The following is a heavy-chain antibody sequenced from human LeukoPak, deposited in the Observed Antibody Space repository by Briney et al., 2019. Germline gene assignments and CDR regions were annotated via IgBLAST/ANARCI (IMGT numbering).Heavy chain of an antibody. J-gene: IGHJ4*02. D-gene: IGHD3-22*01. CDR1: GFTFRNYA. V-gene: IGHV3-23*01. Sequence: GGSLRLSCAASGFTFRNYAMGWVRQAPGKGLEWVSVISAADGDNTYYADSVRGRFSISRDNSNYTLHLQMNSLRAEDTAVFYCAKFKGHYYYDSSGYCDNWGQGALVTVSS. CDR2: ISAADGDNT. CDR3: AKFKGHYYYDSSGYCDN.